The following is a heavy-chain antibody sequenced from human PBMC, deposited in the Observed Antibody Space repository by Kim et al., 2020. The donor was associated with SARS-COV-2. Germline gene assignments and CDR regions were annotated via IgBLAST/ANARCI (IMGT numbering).Heavy chain of an antibody. CDR1: GGTFSSYA. D-gene: IGHD2-2*02. J-gene: IGHJ5*02. Sequence: SVKVSCKASGGTFSSYAISWVRQAPGQGLEWMGGIIPILGTANYAQKFQGRVTITADESTSTAYMELSSLRSEDTAVYYCARADVVVPAAIRWLDPWGQGTLVTVSS. V-gene: IGHV1-69*13. CDR3: ARADVVVPAAIRWLDP. CDR2: IIPILGTA.